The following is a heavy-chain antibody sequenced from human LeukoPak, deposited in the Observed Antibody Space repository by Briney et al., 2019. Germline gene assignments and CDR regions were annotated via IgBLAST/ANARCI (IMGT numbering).Heavy chain of an antibody. CDR1: GFTFDDYA. J-gene: IGHJ5*02. Sequence: PGGSLRLSCAASGFTFDDYAMHWVRQAPGKGLEWVSGVSWNSGSIGYADSVKGRFTIYRDNAKNSLYLQMNSLRAEDTALYYCAKGAYYDSSGTNWFDPWGQGTLVTVSS. V-gene: IGHV3-9*01. D-gene: IGHD3-22*01. CDR3: AKGAYYDSSGTNWFDP. CDR2: VSWNSGSI.